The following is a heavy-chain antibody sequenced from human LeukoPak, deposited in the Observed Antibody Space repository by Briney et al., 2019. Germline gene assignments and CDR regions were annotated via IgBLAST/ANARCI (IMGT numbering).Heavy chain of an antibody. CDR3: AKVLFPGGHAIFDY. CDR2: ISSSGSTI. J-gene: IGHJ4*02. D-gene: IGHD2-15*01. Sequence: GGSLRLSCAASGFSFSSYEMNWVRPAPGKGLEWVSYISSSGSTIYYADSVKGRFTISRDNAKNSLYLQMNSRRADTAVYYCAKVLFPGGHAIFDYWGQGTLVTVSS. V-gene: IGHV3-48*03. CDR1: GFSFSSYE.